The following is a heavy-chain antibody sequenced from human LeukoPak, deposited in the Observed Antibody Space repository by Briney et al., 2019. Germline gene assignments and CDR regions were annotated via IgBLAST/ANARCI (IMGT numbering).Heavy chain of an antibody. Sequence: SETLSLTCTVSGGSISSSGYYWSWIRQPPGKGLEWIGEINHSGSTNYNPSLKSRVTISVDTSKNQFSLKLSSVTAADTAVYYCAREIVQLPAPENIRVIFNFDPWGQGTLVTVSS. CDR1: GGSISSSGYY. CDR2: INHSGST. J-gene: IGHJ5*02. V-gene: IGHV4-39*07. CDR3: AREIVQLPAPENIRVIFNFDP. D-gene: IGHD2-2*01.